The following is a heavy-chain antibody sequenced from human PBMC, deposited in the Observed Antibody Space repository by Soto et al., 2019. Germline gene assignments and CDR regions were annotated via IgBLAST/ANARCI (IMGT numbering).Heavy chain of an antibody. Sequence: GVSLRLSCAPSGFTSSSYAMSWVRQAPGKGLEWVSAISGSGGSTYYADSVKGRFTISRDNSKNTLYLQMNSLSAEDTAVYYCAKVAGDDYGGTWGQGTLVTVSS. V-gene: IGHV3-23*01. CDR2: ISGSGGST. D-gene: IGHD4-17*01. CDR3: AKVAGDDYGGT. J-gene: IGHJ4*02. CDR1: GFTSSSYA.